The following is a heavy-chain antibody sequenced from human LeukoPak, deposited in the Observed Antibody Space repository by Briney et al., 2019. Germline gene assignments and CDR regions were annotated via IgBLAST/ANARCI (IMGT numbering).Heavy chain of an antibody. CDR1: GFTFSSYA. V-gene: IGHV3-23*01. J-gene: IGHJ4*02. CDR3: AKDRPGYYYDSSGYYPDFDY. D-gene: IGHD3-22*01. CDR2: ISGSGGCT. Sequence: GGSLRLSCAASGFTFSSYAMSWVRQAPGKGLEWVSAISGSGGCTYYADSVKGRFTISRDNSKNTLYLQMNSLRAEDTAVYYCAKDRPGYYYDSSGYYPDFDYWGQGTLVTVSS.